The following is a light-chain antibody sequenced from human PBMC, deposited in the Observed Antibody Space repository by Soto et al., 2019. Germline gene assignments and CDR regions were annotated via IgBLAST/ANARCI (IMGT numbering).Light chain of an antibody. Sequence: IVMTQSPATLSVSPGERVTLSCRASQSVSSHLAWYQQKPGQAPRLLMYAVSTRANGIPARFSGSGSGTEFTLTITSLQSEDFALYYCQQYNDLVTFGGGTKVEIK. CDR1: QSVSSH. CDR3: QQYNDLVT. CDR2: AVS. V-gene: IGKV3-15*01. J-gene: IGKJ4*01.